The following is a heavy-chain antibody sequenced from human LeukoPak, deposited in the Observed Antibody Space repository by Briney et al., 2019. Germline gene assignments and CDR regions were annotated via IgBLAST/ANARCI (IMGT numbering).Heavy chain of an antibody. J-gene: IGHJ4*02. CDR3: ARHVSGNVWFFDD. D-gene: IGHD1-26*01. CDR1: TYSITNDYL. CDR2: IYHTGKT. V-gene: IGHV4-38-2*01. Sequence: SETLSLTCAVSTYSITNDYLWAWIRQSPGKGLEWIGSIYHTGKTYYNPAHKTRVTISVDASKNQFSLRLTSVTASDTAVYFCARHVSGNVWFFDDWGQGTLVIVSS.